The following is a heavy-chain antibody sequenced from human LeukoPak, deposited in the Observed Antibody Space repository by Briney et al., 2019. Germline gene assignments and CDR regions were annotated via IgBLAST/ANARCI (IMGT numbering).Heavy chain of an antibody. Sequence: GGSLRLSCAASGFTFNSYAMSWVRQAPGKGLEWVSAISGSGGSTYYADSVKGRFTISRDNSKNTLYLQMNSLRAEDAAVYYCAKGIGYCSSTSCSISPFDYWGQRTLVTVSS. V-gene: IGHV3-23*01. CDR3: AKGIGYCSSTSCSISPFDY. CDR1: GFTFNSYA. J-gene: IGHJ4*02. CDR2: ISGSGGST. D-gene: IGHD2-2*01.